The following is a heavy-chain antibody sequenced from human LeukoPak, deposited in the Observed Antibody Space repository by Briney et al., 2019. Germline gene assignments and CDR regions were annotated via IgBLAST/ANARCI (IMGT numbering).Heavy chain of an antibody. CDR3: ARGWTYYYGSGSHDY. CDR2: IIPILGIG. V-gene: IGHV1-69*04. D-gene: IGHD3-10*01. J-gene: IGHJ4*02. Sequence: GSSVKVSCKASGGTFSSYAISWVRQAPGQGLGWMGRIIPILGIGNYAQKFQGRVTITADKSTSTAYMELSSLRSEDTAVYYCARGWTYYYGSGSHDYWGQGTLVTVSS. CDR1: GGTFSSYA.